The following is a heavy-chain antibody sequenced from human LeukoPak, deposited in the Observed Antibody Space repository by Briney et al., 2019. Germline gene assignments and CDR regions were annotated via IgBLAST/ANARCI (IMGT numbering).Heavy chain of an antibody. V-gene: IGHV3-33*01. CDR2: IWYDGSNR. CDR1: GFTFSSSG. D-gene: IGHD3-22*01. J-gene: IGHJ4*02. Sequence: GGSLRLSCAASGFTFSSSGMHWVRQAPGKGLEWVAVIWYDGSNRYYADPVKGRFTVSRDNSKNTLYQQMNSLRAEDTAVYYCARAKGVSTGYRPTDYWGQGTLVTVSS. CDR3: ARAKGVSTGYRPTDY.